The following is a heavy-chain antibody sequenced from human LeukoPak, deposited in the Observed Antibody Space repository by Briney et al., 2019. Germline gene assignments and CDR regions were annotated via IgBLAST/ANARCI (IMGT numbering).Heavy chain of an antibody. D-gene: IGHD6-13*01. CDR1: GGSISGSPFH. Sequence: SSETLSLTCTVSGGSISGSPFHWGWIRQPPGKGLEWVGSLYLSGTTHYNPSLKSRVTISVDTSENQFPLKLTSVTAADTAVYYCARMFNWHHSSATGTPETWGQGTQVTVFS. CDR3: ARMFNWHHSSATGTPET. V-gene: IGHV4-39*01. CDR2: LYLSGTT. J-gene: IGHJ5*02.